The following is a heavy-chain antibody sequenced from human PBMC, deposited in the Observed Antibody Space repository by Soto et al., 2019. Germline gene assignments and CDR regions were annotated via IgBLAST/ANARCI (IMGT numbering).Heavy chain of an antibody. CDR1: GFPFSKAW. CDR3: TKVLGYCSGGNCFTFDY. V-gene: IGHV3-15*01. D-gene: IGHD2-15*01. CDR2: IKSKADGGTT. Sequence: EVQLVESGGGLVKPGGSLRLSCAASGFPFSKAWMSWVRQVPGKGLEWVGRIKSKADGGTTDYAAPVKGRFTISSDDSSNTLYLQMNSLKTEDTAVEDCTKVLGYCSGGNCFTFDYWGQGAVVTVSS. J-gene: IGHJ4*02.